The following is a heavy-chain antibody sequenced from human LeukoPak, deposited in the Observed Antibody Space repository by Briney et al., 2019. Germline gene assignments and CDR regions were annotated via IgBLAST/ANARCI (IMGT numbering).Heavy chain of an antibody. J-gene: IGHJ6*04. Sequence: GGSLRLSCAASGFTFYDYAMHWVRQAPGKGLEGVSGISWNSGSIGYADSVKGRFTISRDNAKNSLYLQMNSLRAEDTAVYYCARTSMVRGVIRTYYYGMDVWGKGTTVTVSS. D-gene: IGHD3-10*01. CDR1: GFTFYDYA. V-gene: IGHV3-9*01. CDR3: ARTSMVRGVIRTYYYGMDV. CDR2: ISWNSGSI.